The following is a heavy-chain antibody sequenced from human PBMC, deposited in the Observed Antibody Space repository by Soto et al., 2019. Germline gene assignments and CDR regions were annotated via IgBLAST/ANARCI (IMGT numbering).Heavy chain of an antibody. CDR2: FSSYNGNT. J-gene: IGHJ4*02. V-gene: IGHV1-18*01. CDR1: GYTFTSYG. CDR3: ARDGHGGYVSDFDY. Sequence: ASVKVSCKASGYTFTSYGISWVRQAPGQGLECMGWFSSYNGNTNYAQKLQGRFSMTTDTSTSTVYMELRSLRSDDTAVYYCARDGHGGYVSDFDYWGQGTLVTVSS. D-gene: IGHD5-12*01.